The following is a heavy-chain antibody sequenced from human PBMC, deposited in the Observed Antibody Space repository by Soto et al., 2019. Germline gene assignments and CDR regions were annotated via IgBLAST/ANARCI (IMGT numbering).Heavy chain of an antibody. J-gene: IGHJ4*02. CDR1: GFSFSNYW. D-gene: IGHD3-10*01. Sequence: EVHLVESGGGLVQPGGSLRLSCAASGFSFSNYWMTWVRQAPGKGLEWVANINPDGGAKYYVESVKGRFSISRDNAKNSLYLQMSSLTAEDTAVYYCAKASYNGNSDFGYWGQGTLVTVSS. V-gene: IGHV3-7*05. CDR2: INPDGGAK. CDR3: AKASYNGNSDFGY.